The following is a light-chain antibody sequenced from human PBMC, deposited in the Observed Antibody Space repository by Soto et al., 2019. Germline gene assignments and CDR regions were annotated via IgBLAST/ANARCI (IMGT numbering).Light chain of an antibody. V-gene: IGKV3-11*01. CDR3: QQRTNWTPTWT. CDR1: QSVYTY. Sequence: EIVLTQSPATLSLSPGERATLSCRASQSVYTYLAWYQQKPGQAPRLLIYDASKRATGIPARFSGSGSGTDFPLTISSLEPEDFAVYYCQQRTNWTPTWTFGQGTKVEIK. J-gene: IGKJ1*01. CDR2: DAS.